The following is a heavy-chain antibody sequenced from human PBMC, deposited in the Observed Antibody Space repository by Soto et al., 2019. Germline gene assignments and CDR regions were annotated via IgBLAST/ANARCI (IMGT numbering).Heavy chain of an antibody. V-gene: IGHV3-23*01. Sequence: GGSLRLSCAASGFTFSSYAMSWVRQAPGKGLEWVSAISGSGGSTYYADSVKGRFTISRDNSKNTLYLQMNSLRAEDTAVYYCAKAGGLNYDILTGYYIGYYYYGMDVWGQGTTVTVSS. D-gene: IGHD3-9*01. J-gene: IGHJ6*02. CDR2: ISGSGGST. CDR3: AKAGGLNYDILTGYYIGYYYYGMDV. CDR1: GFTFSSYA.